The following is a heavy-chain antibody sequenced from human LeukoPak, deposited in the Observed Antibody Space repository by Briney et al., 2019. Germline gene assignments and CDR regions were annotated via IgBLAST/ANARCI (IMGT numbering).Heavy chain of an antibody. CDR1: GFTFSSYS. Sequence: GGSLRLSCAASGFTFSSYSMNWVRQAPGKGLEWVSSISSSSSYIYYADSVKGRFTISRDKAKNSLYLQMNSLRAEDTAVYYCARDPYDFWSGYYKGNDYWGQGTLVTVSS. CDR2: ISSSSSYI. J-gene: IGHJ4*02. V-gene: IGHV3-21*01. D-gene: IGHD3-3*01. CDR3: ARDPYDFWSGYYKGNDY.